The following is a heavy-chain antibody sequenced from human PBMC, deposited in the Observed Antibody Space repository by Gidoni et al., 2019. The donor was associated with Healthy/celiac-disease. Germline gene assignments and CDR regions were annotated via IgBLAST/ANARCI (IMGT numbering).Heavy chain of an antibody. D-gene: IGHD6-6*01. CDR3: AKKFGISSIAARLGSGWFDP. CDR2: IRGSGCST. Sequence: EVQLLESGGGLVQPGGSLRLSCAASGFTFSSYALSWVRQAPGKGLEWVSAIRGSGCSTYYADSVKGRFTISRDNSKNTLYLQMNSLRAEDTAVYYCAKKFGISSIAARLGSGWFDPWGQGTLVTVSS. J-gene: IGHJ5*02. V-gene: IGHV3-23*01. CDR1: GFTFSSYA.